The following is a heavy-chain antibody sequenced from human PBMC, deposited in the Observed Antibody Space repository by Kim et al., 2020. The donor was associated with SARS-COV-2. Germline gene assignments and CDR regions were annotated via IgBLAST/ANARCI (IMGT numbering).Heavy chain of an antibody. D-gene: IGHD5-12*01. CDR1: GGSISSGGYS. V-gene: IGHV4-30-2*01. CDR2: IYQGGST. J-gene: IGHJ2*01. Sequence: SETLSLTCAVSGGSISSGGYSWSWIRQPPGKGLEWIGYIYQGGSTYYNPSLKSRVTISVDRSKNQFSLKLSSVTAADTAVYYCARALGGYDSGFYWYLDLWGRGTLVTVSS. CDR3: ARALGGYDSGFYWYLDL.